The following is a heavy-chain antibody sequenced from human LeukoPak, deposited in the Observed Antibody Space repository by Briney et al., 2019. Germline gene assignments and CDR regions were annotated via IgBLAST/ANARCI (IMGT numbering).Heavy chain of an antibody. Sequence: SETLSLTCTVSGGSISGYSWSWIRQPPGKGLEWIGYIYYSGSTNYNPSLKSRITISVDTPKNRFSLKLSSVTAADTAVYYCARDGSGWTFDYWGQGTLVTVSS. D-gene: IGHD6-19*01. CDR1: GGSISGYS. CDR2: IYYSGST. CDR3: ARDGSGWTFDY. V-gene: IGHV4-59*01. J-gene: IGHJ4*02.